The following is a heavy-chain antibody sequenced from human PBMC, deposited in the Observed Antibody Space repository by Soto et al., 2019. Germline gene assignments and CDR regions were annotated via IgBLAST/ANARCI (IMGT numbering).Heavy chain of an antibody. V-gene: IGHV3-7*01. CDR2: IKQDGSEQ. CDR1: GLTFSNYW. D-gene: IGHD3-10*01. CDR3: ARDSGWPILNFDN. Sequence: GGSLRLSCAASGLTFSNYWMSWVRQAPGKGLEWVANIKQDGSEQYYSDSAKGRFTVSKEMSKNTAFLQMNALRHEDTAVYFCARDSGWPILNFDNWGQGTPVTVS. J-gene: IGHJ4*02.